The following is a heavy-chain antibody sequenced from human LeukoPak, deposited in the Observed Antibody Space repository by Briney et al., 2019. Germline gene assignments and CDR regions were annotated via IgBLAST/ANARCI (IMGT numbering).Heavy chain of an antibody. J-gene: IGHJ4*02. D-gene: IGHD1-26*01. Sequence: QPGGSLRLSCAASGFTFSSYGMHWVRQAPGKGLEWVAFIRYDGSNKYYADSVKGRFTLSRDNSKNTLYLQMNSLRAEDTAVYYCAKGVSPLGRGSYNYFDYWGQGTLVTVSS. V-gene: IGHV3-30*02. CDR3: AKGVSPLGRGSYNYFDY. CDR2: IRYDGSNK. CDR1: GFTFSSYG.